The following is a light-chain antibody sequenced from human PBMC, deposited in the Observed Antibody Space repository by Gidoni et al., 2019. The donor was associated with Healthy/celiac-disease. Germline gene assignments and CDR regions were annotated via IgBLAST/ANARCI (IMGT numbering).Light chain of an antibody. Sequence: DIQMTQSPSSLSASVGDRVTIPCRASQSISSYLNWYQQKPGKAPKLLIYAASSFQSGVPSRFSGSGSGTDFTLTISSLQPEDFATYYCQQSYSTPLFTFGPGTKVDIK. CDR1: QSISSY. J-gene: IGKJ3*01. V-gene: IGKV1-39*01. CDR2: AAS. CDR3: QQSYSTPLFT.